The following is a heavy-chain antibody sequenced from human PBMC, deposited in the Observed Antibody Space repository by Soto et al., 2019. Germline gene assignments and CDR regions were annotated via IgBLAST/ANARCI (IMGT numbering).Heavy chain of an antibody. J-gene: IGHJ4*02. CDR2: IIPILGIA. CDR1: GGTFSSYT. D-gene: IGHD2-15*01. V-gene: IGHV1-69*08. CDR3: ARDLMGRYCSGGSCYSGTDY. Sequence: QVQLVQSGAEVKKPGSSVKVSCKASGGTFSSYTISWVRQVPGQGLEWMGRIIPILGIANYAQKFQGRVTITADKSTSTAYMELSSLRSEDTAVYYCARDLMGRYCSGGSCYSGTDYWGQGTLVTVSS.